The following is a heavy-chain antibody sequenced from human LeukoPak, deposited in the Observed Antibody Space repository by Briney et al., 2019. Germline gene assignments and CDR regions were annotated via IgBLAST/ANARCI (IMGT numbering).Heavy chain of an antibody. CDR2: INPNSGGT. CDR1: GYTFTGYY. V-gene: IGHV1-2*02. J-gene: IGHJ5*02. Sequence: ASVKVSCKASGYTFTGYYMHWVRQAPGQGLEWMGWINPNSGGTHYAQKFQGRVTVTRDTSISTTYMDLSRLKSDDTAIYYCARKGEIYGDYDPWGQGTLVTVSS. D-gene: IGHD4-17*01. CDR3: ARKGEIYGDYDP.